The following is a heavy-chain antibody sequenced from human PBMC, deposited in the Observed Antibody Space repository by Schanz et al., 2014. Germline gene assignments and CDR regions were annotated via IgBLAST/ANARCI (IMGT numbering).Heavy chain of an antibody. CDR1: GFAVDNYY. J-gene: IGHJ2*01. Sequence: EVQLVASGGGLVQPGGSLRLSCAASGFAVDNYYMSCVRQAPGRGLEWVSVISASGGDTYYADSVKGRFTISRDNSRSTMYLQMNSLRAEDTAVYFCAKDLGVDCGDGCFNWYFDLWGRGTLVTVSS. CDR2: ISASGGDT. D-gene: IGHD2-21*02. CDR3: AKDLGVDCGDGCFNWYFDL. V-gene: IGHV3-23*04.